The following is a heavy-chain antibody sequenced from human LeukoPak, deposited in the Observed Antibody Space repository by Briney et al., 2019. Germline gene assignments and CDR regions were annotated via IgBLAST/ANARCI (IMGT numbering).Heavy chain of an antibody. CDR2: INQDGTTK. CDR3: ARGTAMVSSVDY. Sequence: GGSLRLSCAASGLTFSNCWMSWVPHGPGKGLERVANINQDGTTKYDRDFAKGRFTISRDNAQNSLYLQINSLRAEDTAVYYCARGTAMVSSVDYWGQGTLVTVSS. CDR1: GLTFSNCW. D-gene: IGHD5-18*01. V-gene: IGHV3-7*01. J-gene: IGHJ4*02.